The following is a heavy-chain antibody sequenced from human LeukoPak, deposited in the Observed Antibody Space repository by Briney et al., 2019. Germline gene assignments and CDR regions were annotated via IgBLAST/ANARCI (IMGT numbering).Heavy chain of an antibody. CDR1: GFTFSSYA. Sequence: GGSLRLSCAASGFTFSSYAVSWVRQAPGKGLEWVSAISGSGGSTYYADSVKGRFTISRDNSKNTLYLQMNSLRAEDTAVYYCAKGSSSWYYYFQHWGQGTLVTVSS. J-gene: IGHJ1*01. D-gene: IGHD6-13*01. CDR2: ISGSGGST. V-gene: IGHV3-23*01. CDR3: AKGSSSWYYYFQH.